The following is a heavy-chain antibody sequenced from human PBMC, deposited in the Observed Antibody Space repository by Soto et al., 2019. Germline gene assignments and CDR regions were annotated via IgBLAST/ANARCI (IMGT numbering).Heavy chain of an antibody. J-gene: IGHJ4*02. CDR3: ARGPYYYDSSGYYTY. CDR2: IYYSGST. D-gene: IGHD3-22*01. Sequence: SETLSLTCTVSGGSISSYYWSWIRQPPGKGLEWIGYIYYSGSTNYNPSLKSRVTISVDTSKNQFSLKLSSVTAADTAVYYCARGPYYYDSSGYYTYWGQGTLVTVSS. V-gene: IGHV4-59*01. CDR1: GGSISSYY.